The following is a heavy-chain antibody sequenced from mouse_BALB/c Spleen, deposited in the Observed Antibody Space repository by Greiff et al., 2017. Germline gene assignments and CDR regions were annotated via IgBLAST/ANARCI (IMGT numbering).Heavy chain of an antibody. V-gene: IGHV14-3*02. CDR1: GFNIKDTY. CDR2: IDPANGNT. D-gene: IGHD1-1*01. Sequence: DVKLQESGAELVKPGASVKLSCTASGFNIKDTYMHWVKQRPEQGLEWIGRIDPANGNTKYDPKFQGKATITADTSSNTAYLQLSSLTSEDTAVYYCALGSRDAMDYWGQGTSVTVSS. CDR3: ALGSRDAMDY. J-gene: IGHJ4*01.